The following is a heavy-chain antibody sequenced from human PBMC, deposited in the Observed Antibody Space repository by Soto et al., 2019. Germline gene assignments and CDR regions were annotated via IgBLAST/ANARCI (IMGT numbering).Heavy chain of an antibody. V-gene: IGHV1-69*13. J-gene: IGHJ6*02. CDR3: ARDLTYYDILTGYEYYYYGMDV. Sequence: SVKVSCKASGGTFSSYAISWVRQAPGQGLEWMGGIIPIFGTANYAQKFQGRVTITADESTSTAYMELSSLRSEDTAVYYCARDLTYYDILTGYEYYYYGMDVWG. D-gene: IGHD3-9*01. CDR2: IIPIFGTA. CDR1: GGTFSSYA.